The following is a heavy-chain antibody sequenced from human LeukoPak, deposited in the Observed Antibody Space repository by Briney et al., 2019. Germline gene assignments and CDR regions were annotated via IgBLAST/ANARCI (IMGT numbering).Heavy chain of an antibody. D-gene: IGHD2-15*01. CDR1: GFIFSDFS. CDR3: GGSRGVSFDY. V-gene: IGHV3-48*04. J-gene: IGHJ4*02. Sequence: GGSLRLSCAASGFIFSDFSMNWVRQAPGKGLEWVSYISGSSSSIYYTDSVKGRFTISRDNAKNSLYLQMNSLRAEDTAVYYCGGSRGVSFDYWGQGSLVTVSS. CDR2: ISGSSSSI.